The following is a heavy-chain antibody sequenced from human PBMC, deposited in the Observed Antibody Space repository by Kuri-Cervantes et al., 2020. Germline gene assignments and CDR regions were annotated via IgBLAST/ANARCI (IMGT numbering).Heavy chain of an antibody. V-gene: IGHV3-30-3*01. Sequence: GESLKISCAASGFTFSSYAMHWVRQAPGKGLEWVAVISYDGSNKYYADSVKGRFTISRDNSENTLYLQMDSLRAEDTAVYYCAKGKVDSYDSSGKMGFGSRFDYWGQGTLVTVSS. D-gene: IGHD3-22*01. CDR1: GFTFSSYA. J-gene: IGHJ4*02. CDR3: AKGKVDSYDSSGKMGFGSRFDY. CDR2: ISYDGSNK.